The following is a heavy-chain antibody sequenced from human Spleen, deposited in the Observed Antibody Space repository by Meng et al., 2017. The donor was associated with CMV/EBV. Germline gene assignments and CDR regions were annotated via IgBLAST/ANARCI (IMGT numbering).Heavy chain of an antibody. CDR1: GFTVNANF. D-gene: IGHD3/OR15-3a*01. CDR3: ARGPPLDSSLDWFDP. CDR2: VSFGGGT. V-gene: IGHV3-66*02. Sequence: AVGFTVNANFMTWVHDAPGMGLEWVAVVSFGGGTYNADSVKGRFTISRDDSKDTVSLQMNSLRFEDTGVYYCARGPPLDSSLDWFDPWGQGTLVTVSS. J-gene: IGHJ5*02.